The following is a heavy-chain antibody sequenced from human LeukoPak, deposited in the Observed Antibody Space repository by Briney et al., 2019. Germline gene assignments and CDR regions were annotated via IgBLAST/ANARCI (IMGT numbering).Heavy chain of an antibody. V-gene: IGHV3-23*01. CDR2: ISGSGGST. D-gene: IGHD2-15*01. CDR3: AKWVVAARFFDY. Sequence: GGSLRLSCAASGFTFTSYAMSWVRQAPGKGLEWVSAISGSGGSTYYADSVKGRFTISRDNSKNTLYLQMNSLRAEDTAVYYCAKWVVAARFFDYWGQGTLVTVSS. CDR1: GFTFTSYA. J-gene: IGHJ4*02.